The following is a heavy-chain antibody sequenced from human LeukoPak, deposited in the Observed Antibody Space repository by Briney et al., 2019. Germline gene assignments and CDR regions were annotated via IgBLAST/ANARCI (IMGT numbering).Heavy chain of an antibody. CDR3: ARVYYDSSGYYHYYYYMDV. CDR1: GYSISSGYY. V-gene: IGHV4-38-2*02. D-gene: IGHD3-22*01. J-gene: IGHJ6*03. Sequence: PSETLSLTCIVSGYSISSGYYWGWIRQPPGRGLEWIGSIYHSGGTYYNPPLKSRVTISVDTSKNQFSLKLSSVTAADTAVYYCARVYYDSSGYYHYYYYMDVWGKGTTVTVSS. CDR2: IYHSGGT.